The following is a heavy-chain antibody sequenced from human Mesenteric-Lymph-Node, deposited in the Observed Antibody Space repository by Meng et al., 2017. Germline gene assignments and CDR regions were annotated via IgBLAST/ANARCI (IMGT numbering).Heavy chain of an antibody. Sequence: GHLLGSGPGLVKPSETLSLTCTVSGAAIGTYNWGWIRQPAGKGLEWIGRIYTSGNSDYNPSLKSRLLISVDTSKKQFSLQLTSVTAADTAVYYCAREGNSYGFSSYWFDPWGQGILVTVSS. CDR1: GAAIGTYN. D-gene: IGHD5-18*01. CDR2: IYTSGNS. CDR3: AREGNSYGFSSYWFDP. J-gene: IGHJ5*02. V-gene: IGHV4-4*07.